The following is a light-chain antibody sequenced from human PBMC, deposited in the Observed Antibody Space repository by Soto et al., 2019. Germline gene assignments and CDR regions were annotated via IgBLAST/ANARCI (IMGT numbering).Light chain of an antibody. V-gene: IGKV1-5*01. CDR1: QSISSW. CDR2: DAS. CDR3: QQYNSWGT. Sequence: DIQMTQSPSTLSASVGDRVTITCRASQSISSWLAWYQQKPGKAPKLLIYDASSLESGVPSRFSGSGSGTEFTLTSSSLQPDDFATYYCQQYNSWGTFGQGTKVDI. J-gene: IGKJ1*01.